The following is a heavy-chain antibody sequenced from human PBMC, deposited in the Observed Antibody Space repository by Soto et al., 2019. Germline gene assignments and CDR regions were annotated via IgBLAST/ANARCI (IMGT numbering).Heavy chain of an antibody. CDR2: ISGSGDNT. J-gene: IGHJ4*02. V-gene: IGHV3-23*01. D-gene: IGHD2-8*01. Sequence: EVQLLESGGDLVKPGGSLRLSCVASGFTFSTYAMSWVRQAPGKGLEWVSGISGSGDNTFYADSVKGRYNISRDNSKNTLFLQINSLRAEDSAVYYCAKLSPTSGVRTSMYAPKVPFASWGQGTRVTVSS. CDR3: AKLSPTSGVRTSMYAPKVPFAS. CDR1: GFTFSTYA.